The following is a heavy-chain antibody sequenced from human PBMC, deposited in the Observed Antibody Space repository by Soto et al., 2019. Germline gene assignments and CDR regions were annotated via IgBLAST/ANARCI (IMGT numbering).Heavy chain of an antibody. Sequence: QVQLQESGPRLVKPSETLSLTCSVSGGSVSADSTYWSWIRQSPEKGLEWIGYIYYSGSTSYNPSFKSRVTISLDRSKNQISLKLNSVTAADTAVYYCARDRGGSSGWYFGYWGQGTRVTVSS. CDR3: ARDRGGSSGWYFGY. J-gene: IGHJ4*02. D-gene: IGHD6-19*01. V-gene: IGHV4-61*01. CDR2: IYYSGST. CDR1: GGSVSADSTY.